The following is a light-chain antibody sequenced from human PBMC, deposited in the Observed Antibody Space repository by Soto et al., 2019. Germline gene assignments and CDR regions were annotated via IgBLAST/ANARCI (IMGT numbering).Light chain of an antibody. J-gene: IGLJ2*01. CDR3: LLSYSGARYVV. CDR1: TGAVTSGHY. CDR2: DTS. Sequence: QAVVTQEPSLTVSPGGTVTLTCGSNTGAVTSGHYPYWFQQKPGQAPRTLIYDTSNKLSWTPARFSGSLLGGKAALTLSGAQTEDEAEYYCLLSYSGARYVVFGGGTKRTVL. V-gene: IGLV7-46*01.